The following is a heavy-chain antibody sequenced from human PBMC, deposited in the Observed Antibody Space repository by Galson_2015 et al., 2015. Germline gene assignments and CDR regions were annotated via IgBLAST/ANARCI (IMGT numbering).Heavy chain of an antibody. CDR3: ACHRGYSTGWQPGDY. CDR2: IYPGDSDT. D-gene: IGHD6-19*01. Sequence: QSGAEVKKPGESLKISCKGSGYSFTSYWIGWVRQMPGKGLEWMGIIYPGDSDTRYSPSFQGQVTISADKSISTAYLQWSSLKASDTAMHYIACHRGYSTGWQPGDYWVQGTLVTVSS. J-gene: IGHJ4*02. V-gene: IGHV5-51*03. CDR1: GYSFTSYW.